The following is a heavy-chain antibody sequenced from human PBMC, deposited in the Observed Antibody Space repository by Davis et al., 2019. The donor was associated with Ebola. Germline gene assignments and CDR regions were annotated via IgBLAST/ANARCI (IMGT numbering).Heavy chain of an antibody. Sequence: ASVKVSCKASGYTFTSYGISWVRQAPGQGLEWMGLINPSGGSTSYAQKFQGRVTMTRDTSTSTVYMELSSLRSEDTAVYYCARGPPSRTYCGGDCYSTYWGQGTLVTVSS. CDR1: GYTFTSYG. CDR2: INPSGGST. J-gene: IGHJ4*02. CDR3: ARGPPSRTYCGGDCYSTY. V-gene: IGHV1-46*01. D-gene: IGHD2-21*02.